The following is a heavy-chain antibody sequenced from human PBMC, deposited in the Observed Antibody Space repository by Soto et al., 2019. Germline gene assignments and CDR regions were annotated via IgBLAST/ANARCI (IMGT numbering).Heavy chain of an antibody. CDR1: GGSISSYY. Sequence: SETLSLTCTVSGGSISSYYWSWIRQPPGKGLEWIGYIYYSGSTNYNPSLKSRVTISVDTSKNQFSLKLSSVTAADTAVYYCARAVAGTWWFDPWGQGTLVTVSS. CDR3: ARAVAGTWWFDP. D-gene: IGHD6-19*01. V-gene: IGHV4-59*01. J-gene: IGHJ5*02. CDR2: IYYSGST.